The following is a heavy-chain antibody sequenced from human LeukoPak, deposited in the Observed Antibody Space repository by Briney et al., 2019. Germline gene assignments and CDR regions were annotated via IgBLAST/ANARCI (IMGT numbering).Heavy chain of an antibody. CDR2: IYYSGST. CDR3: ARRGGYDGSGIDY. J-gene: IGHJ4*02. Sequence: PSETLSLTCTVSGGSISSSSYYWGWIRQPPGKGLEWIGSIYYSGSTYYNPSLKSRVTISVDTSKNQFSLKLSSVTAADTAVYYCARRGGYDGSGIDYWGQGTLVTVSS. CDR1: GGSISSSSYY. V-gene: IGHV4-39*01. D-gene: IGHD3-10*01.